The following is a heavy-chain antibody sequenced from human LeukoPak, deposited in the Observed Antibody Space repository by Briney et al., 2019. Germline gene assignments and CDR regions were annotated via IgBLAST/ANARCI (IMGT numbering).Heavy chain of an antibody. CDR1: GFTFSDYY. CDR2: ITGSGATT. J-gene: IGHJ6*03. CDR3: ARTFYGSGTYYYLYYYMDV. V-gene: IGHV3-11*04. Sequence: GGSLRLSCAASGFTFSDYYISWIRQSPGKGLEWVSYITGSGATTDYADSVKGRFTVSRDNAMNSLYLQMNSLRAEDTAVYYCARTFYGSGTYYYLYYYMDVWGKGTTVTVPS. D-gene: IGHD3-10*01.